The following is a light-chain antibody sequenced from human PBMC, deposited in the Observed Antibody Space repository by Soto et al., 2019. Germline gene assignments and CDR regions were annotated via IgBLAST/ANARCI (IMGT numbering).Light chain of an antibody. CDR2: EVS. V-gene: IGLV2-14*01. Sequence: QSALTQPASVSGSPGQSITISCTGTSSDVGGYNYVSWYQQNPGKAPKLMIYEVSNRPSGVSNRFSGSKSGTTASLTISGLQAEDEADYYCSSYTSSSTPVVFGGGTKLTVL. CDR3: SSYTSSSTPVV. J-gene: IGLJ2*01. CDR1: SSDVGGYNY.